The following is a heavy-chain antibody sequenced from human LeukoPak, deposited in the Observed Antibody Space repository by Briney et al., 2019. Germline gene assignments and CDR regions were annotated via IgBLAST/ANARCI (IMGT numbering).Heavy chain of an antibody. V-gene: IGHV3-23*01. Sequence: GGSLRLSCAASGFTFSSYAMSWVRQAPGEGLEWVSGISGSGGSTYYADSVKGRFTISRDNSKNTLYLQMDSLRAEDTAVYYCAKEGELRYYFDYWGQGTLVTVSS. J-gene: IGHJ4*02. CDR1: GFTFSSYA. CDR3: AKEGELRYYFDY. CDR2: ISGSGGST. D-gene: IGHD1-26*01.